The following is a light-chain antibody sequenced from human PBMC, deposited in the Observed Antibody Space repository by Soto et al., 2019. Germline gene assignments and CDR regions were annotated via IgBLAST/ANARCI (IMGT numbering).Light chain of an antibody. V-gene: IGKV1-5*01. Sequence: DIQMTQSPSSLSASVGDRVIITCQASQDINNYLNWYQQKPGKAPKLLIYDASSLESGVPSRFSGSGSGTEFTLTISSLQPDDFATYYCQQYNSYSWTFGQGTKVDI. CDR3: QQYNSYSWT. J-gene: IGKJ1*01. CDR2: DAS. CDR1: QDINNY.